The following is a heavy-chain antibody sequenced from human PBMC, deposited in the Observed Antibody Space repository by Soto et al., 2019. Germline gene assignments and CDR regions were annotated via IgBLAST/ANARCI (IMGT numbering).Heavy chain of an antibody. CDR1: GFTFSSYG. V-gene: IGHV3-33*01. J-gene: IGHJ6*02. CDR3: ARDSSSWSPYDYYDGMDV. CDR2: IWYDGSNK. D-gene: IGHD6-13*01. Sequence: GGSLRLSCAASGFTFSSYGMHWVRQAPGKGLEWVAVIWYDGSNKYYADSVKGRFTISRDKSKNTLYLQMNSLRAEDTAVYYCARDSSSWSPYDYYDGMDVWGQGTTVTVSS.